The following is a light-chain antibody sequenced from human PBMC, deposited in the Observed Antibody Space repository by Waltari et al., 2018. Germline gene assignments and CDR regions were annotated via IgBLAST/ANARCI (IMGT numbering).Light chain of an antibody. CDR2: DDS. J-gene: IGLJ3*02. V-gene: IGLV3-21*02. CDR3: QVWDSSSDHWV. Sequence: SYVLTQPPSVSVAPGQTARITCGGNNIGSKSGHWYQQRPGQAPVLAVYDDSDRPAGIPERFSGSNSGNTATLTISRVEAGDEADYYCQVWDSSSDHWVFGGGTKLTVL. CDR1: NIGSKS.